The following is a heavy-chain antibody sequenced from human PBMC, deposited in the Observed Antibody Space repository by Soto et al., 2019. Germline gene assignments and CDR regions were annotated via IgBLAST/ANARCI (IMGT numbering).Heavy chain of an antibody. J-gene: IGHJ6*02. D-gene: IGHD2-2*01. V-gene: IGHV3-23*04. Sequence: EVQLVQSGGGLVQPGGSLRLSCAASRFTFSNYALTWVRQAPGKGLEWVSTISGSGGNTYYADSVKGRFTISRDNSKNTLYLQMNSLRAEDTGVYYCARDPPNDKTQLDYGMDVWGQGTAVTVSS. CDR2: ISGSGGNT. CDR1: RFTFSNYA. CDR3: ARDPPNDKTQLDYGMDV.